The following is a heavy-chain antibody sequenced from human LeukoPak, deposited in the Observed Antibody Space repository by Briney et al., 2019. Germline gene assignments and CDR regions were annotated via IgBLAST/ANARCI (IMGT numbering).Heavy chain of an antibody. Sequence: GGSLRRSCPASGFTFSSYAMNCVRQARGKALEWVSAISGSGGSTYYADSVKGRFTISRDNSKNTLYLQMNSLRPEDTAVYYCAKGYNYAYEYWGQGTLVTVSS. CDR2: ISGSGGST. D-gene: IGHD5-18*01. J-gene: IGHJ4*02. CDR3: AKGYNYAYEY. V-gene: IGHV3-23*01. CDR1: GFTFSSYA.